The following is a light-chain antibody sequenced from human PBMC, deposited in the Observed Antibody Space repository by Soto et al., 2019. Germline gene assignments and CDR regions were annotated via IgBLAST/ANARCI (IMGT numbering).Light chain of an antibody. CDR3: LQHDRYPRT. CDR2: DAS. V-gene: IGKV1-17*01. J-gene: IGKJ1*01. Sequence: DLQMTQSPSSLSASVGDTITITCRASQDIRTNLGWYRQKPGQAPKRLVYDASSLPSGVPSRFSGNGAGTRFTLTISGLQPEDFATYYCLQHDRYPRTFGPGTKVEVK. CDR1: QDIRTN.